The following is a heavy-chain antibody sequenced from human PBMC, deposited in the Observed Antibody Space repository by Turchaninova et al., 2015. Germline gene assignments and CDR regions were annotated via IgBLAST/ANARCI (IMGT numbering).Heavy chain of an antibody. Sequence: EEQLVESGGGLVHPGGSLRLSCEASGFTFSNFAMSWVRQAPGKGLEWVAGLGRRCGSQCGSSGKGRLAVAGAPYPKRGFFQMKKRGTDDTAVYYLARYSGVDPQEWFFKTWGGGTLVTVSS. CDR1: GFTFSNFA. D-gene: IGHD2-21*02. CDR2: LGRRCGSQ. J-gene: IGHJ5*02. CDR3: ARYSGVDPQEWFFKT. V-gene: IGHV3-23*04.